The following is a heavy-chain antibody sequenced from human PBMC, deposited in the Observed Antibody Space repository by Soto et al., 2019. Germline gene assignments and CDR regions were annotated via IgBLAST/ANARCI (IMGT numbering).Heavy chain of an antibody. V-gene: IGHV4-31*03. CDR3: ARRIVVVTAPTRYWFDP. CDR2: IYYSGST. CDR1: GGSLISGGYY. J-gene: IGHJ5*02. D-gene: IGHD2-21*02. Sequence: SETLSLTCTVSGGSLISGGYYWSWIRQHPGKGLEWIGYIYYSGSTSYNPSLKSRVTISVDTSQDKFYLKLSYVTSADQAETYCARRIVVVTAPTRYWFDPWGQGTLVIVSS.